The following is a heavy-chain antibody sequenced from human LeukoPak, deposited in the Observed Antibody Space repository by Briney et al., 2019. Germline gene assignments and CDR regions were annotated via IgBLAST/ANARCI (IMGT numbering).Heavy chain of an antibody. CDR1: GFTFSRDW. CDR3: ARDPQYYYDSSGYYDY. V-gene: IGHV3-33*08. D-gene: IGHD3-22*01. J-gene: IGHJ4*02. CDR2: IWYDGSNK. Sequence: GGSLRLSCAASGFTFSRDWMHWVRQAPGKGLEWVAVIWYDGSNKYYADSVKGRFTISRDNSKNTLYLQMNSLRAEDTAVYYCARDPQYYYDSSGYYDYWGQGTLVTVSS.